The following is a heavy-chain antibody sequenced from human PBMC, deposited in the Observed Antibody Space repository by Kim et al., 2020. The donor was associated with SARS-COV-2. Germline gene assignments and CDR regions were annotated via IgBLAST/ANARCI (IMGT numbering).Heavy chain of an antibody. J-gene: IGHJ3*02. D-gene: IGHD2-2*01. CDR3: ARVPTAVRYCSSTSCYEWEYACAI. CDR2: IYHSGST. V-gene: IGHV4-4*02. Sequence: SETLSLTCAVSGGSISSSNWWSWVRQPPGKGLEWIGEIYHSGSTNYNPSLKSRVTISVDKSKNQFSLKLSSVTAADTAVYYCARVPTAVRYCSSTSCYEWEYACAIWGQGTMVTVSS. CDR1: GGSISSSNW.